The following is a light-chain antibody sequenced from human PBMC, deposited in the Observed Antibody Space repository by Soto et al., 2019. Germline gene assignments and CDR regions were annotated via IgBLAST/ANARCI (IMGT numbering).Light chain of an antibody. CDR2: RSS. Sequence: EIVLTQSPGTLSLSPGERATLSCRASQSLSSNSLAWYQQKPGQAPRLLIYRSSTRAAGIPDRFSGSGSGTDFSLTISRLEPEDFAVYYCQQSGNSPQTTFGQGTKLEI. V-gene: IGKV3-20*01. CDR1: QSLSSNS. J-gene: IGKJ2*01. CDR3: QQSGNSPQTT.